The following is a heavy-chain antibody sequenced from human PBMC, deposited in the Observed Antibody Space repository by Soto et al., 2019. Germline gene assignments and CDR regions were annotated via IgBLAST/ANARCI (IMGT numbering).Heavy chain of an antibody. J-gene: IGHJ3*02. CDR3: AAEGRGSYYKDAFDI. Sequence: ASVKVSCKASGYTFTSYAMHWVRQAPGQRLEWMGWINAGNGNTKYSQKFQGRVTITRDTSTSTAYMELSSLRSEDTAVYYCAAEGRGSYYKDAFDIWGQGTMVTVSS. D-gene: IGHD1-26*01. CDR2: INAGNGNT. V-gene: IGHV1-3*01. CDR1: GYTFTSYA.